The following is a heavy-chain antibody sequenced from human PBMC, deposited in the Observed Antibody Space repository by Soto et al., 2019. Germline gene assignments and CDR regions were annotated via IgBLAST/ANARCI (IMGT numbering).Heavy chain of an antibody. D-gene: IGHD2-15*01. V-gene: IGHV3-11*06. CDR1: GFTFGDSY. J-gene: IGHJ5*02. Sequence: LSLSCAGSGFTFGDSYMSWIRQAPGKGLEWLSYISPGSRYPAYADSVKGRFTISRDNAKRSLYLQMMSLTAEDTAIYYCVRGGGGGLFDPWGQGTMVTVSS. CDR3: VRGGGGGLFDP. CDR2: ISPGSRYP.